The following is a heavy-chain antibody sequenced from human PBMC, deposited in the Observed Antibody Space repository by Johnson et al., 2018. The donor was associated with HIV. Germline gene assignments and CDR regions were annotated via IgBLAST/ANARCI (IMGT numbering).Heavy chain of an antibody. D-gene: IGHD6-19*01. Sequence: VQLVESGGDLVQPGGSLRLSCAASGFTFGSYDMSWVRQAPGKGLEWVSTITMSGGNIHYVDSVKGRFTISRDNSKNTLYLQMNSLRAEDTAVYYCAKDRSVAGLYYALDIWGQGTRVTVSS. V-gene: IGHV3-23*04. CDR3: AKDRSVAGLYYALDI. CDR2: ITMSGGNI. CDR1: GFTFGSYD. J-gene: IGHJ3*02.